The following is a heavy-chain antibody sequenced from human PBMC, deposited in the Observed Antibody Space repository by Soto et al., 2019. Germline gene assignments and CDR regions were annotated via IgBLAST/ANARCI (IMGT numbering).Heavy chain of an antibody. D-gene: IGHD2-2*01. J-gene: IGHJ4*02. CDR1: EYIFCYYY. CDR3: VRDAPSHQSIFDL. CDR2: INLNDGGT. Sequence: GXSVKVSWKTSEYIFCYYYLHWVRQAPEQGLEWMGWINLNDGGTNSPRKFQGRLTMTRDKSITTVYMELSRLRSDDTAVYFCVRDAPSHQSIFDLWGPGTLVTVSS. V-gene: IGHV1-2*02.